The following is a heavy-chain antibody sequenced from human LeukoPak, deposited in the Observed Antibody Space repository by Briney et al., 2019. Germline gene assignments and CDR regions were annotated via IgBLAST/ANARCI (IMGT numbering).Heavy chain of an antibody. CDR3: AADYGDYEQANYYYYYGMDV. CDR2: IVVGSGNT. J-gene: IGHJ6*02. CDR1: GFTFTSSA. Sequence: GASVKVSCKASGFTFTSSAMQWVRQARGQRLEWIGWIVVGSGNTNYAQKFQERVTITRDMSTSTAYMELSSLRSEDTAVYYCAADYGDYEQANYYYYYGMDVWGQGTTVTVSS. V-gene: IGHV1-58*02. D-gene: IGHD4-17*01.